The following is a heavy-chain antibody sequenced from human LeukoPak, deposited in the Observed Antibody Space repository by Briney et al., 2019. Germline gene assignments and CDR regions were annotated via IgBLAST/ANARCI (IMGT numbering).Heavy chain of an antibody. CDR3: ARVRSVGGDPHAFNI. CDR1: GFTFSTYW. J-gene: IGHJ3*02. Sequence: GGSLRLSCAASGFTFSTYWMSWIRQAPGKGLEWVANIKQDGTEKYYVDSVKGRFTISRDNAKNSLYLQMNSLRVEDTALYYCARVRSVGGDPHAFNIWGQGTMVTVSS. CDR2: IKQDGTEK. V-gene: IGHV3-7*01. D-gene: IGHD2-21*02.